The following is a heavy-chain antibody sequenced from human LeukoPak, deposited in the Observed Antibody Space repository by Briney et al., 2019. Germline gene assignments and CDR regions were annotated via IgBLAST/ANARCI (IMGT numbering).Heavy chain of an antibody. V-gene: IGHV4-39*01. CDR2: IYYSGST. J-gene: IGHJ5*02. D-gene: IGHD4-17*01. Sequence: PSETLSLTCTVSGGSISSSSYYWGWIRQPPGKGLEWIGSIYYSGSTYYNPSLKSRVTISVDTSKNQFSLKLSSVTAADTAVYYCARLHTATYRFDRWGQGNQVTVFS. CDR3: ARLHTATYRFDR. CDR1: GGSISSSSYY.